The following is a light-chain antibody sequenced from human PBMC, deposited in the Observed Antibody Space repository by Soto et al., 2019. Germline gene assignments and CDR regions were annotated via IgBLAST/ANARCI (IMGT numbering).Light chain of an antibody. CDR2: GAS. CDR1: QSVSRSY. Sequence: EIVLTQSPGTLSLSPGERATLSCRARQSVSRSYLAWYQQKPGQAPRLLIYGASSRATGIPDRFSGSGSGTDFTLTISRLEPEDFAVYYCQQYGSSPWTFGQGTKLEIK. V-gene: IGKV3-20*01. J-gene: IGKJ2*02. CDR3: QQYGSSPWT.